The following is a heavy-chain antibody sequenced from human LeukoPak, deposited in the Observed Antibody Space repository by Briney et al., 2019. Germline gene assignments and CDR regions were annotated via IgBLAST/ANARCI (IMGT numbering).Heavy chain of an antibody. CDR1: GYTFTSYD. D-gene: IGHD3-22*01. V-gene: IGHV1-2*02. CDR2: INPNSGGT. CDR3: ARYYYDSSGYPYFDY. J-gene: IGHJ4*02. Sequence: ASVKVSCKASGYTFTSYDINWVRQAPGQGLEWMGWINPNSGGTNYAQKFQGRVTMTRDTSISTAYMELSRLRSDDTAVYYCARYYYDSSGYPYFDYWGQGTLVTVSS.